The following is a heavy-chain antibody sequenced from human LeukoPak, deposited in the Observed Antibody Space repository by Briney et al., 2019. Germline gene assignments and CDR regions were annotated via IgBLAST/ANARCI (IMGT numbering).Heavy chain of an antibody. CDR1: GFTVSNYW. J-gene: IGHJ4*02. CDR3: ARDQGYDFWSGYLY. D-gene: IGHD3-3*01. V-gene: IGHV3-74*01. Sequence: GGSLRLSCAASGFTVSNYWMHWVRQAPGKGLVWVSRLKSDGSSPGYADSVKGRFTVSRDNAKNTLYLQMNSLTVEDTAVYYCARDQGYDFWSGYLYWGQGTLVTVSS. CDR2: LKSDGSSP.